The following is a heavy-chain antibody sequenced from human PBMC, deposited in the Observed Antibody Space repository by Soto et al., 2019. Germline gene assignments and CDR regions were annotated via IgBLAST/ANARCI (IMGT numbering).Heavy chain of an antibody. CDR3: ARVLGHGGYYYYYGMDV. V-gene: IGHV4-4*02. CDR1: GGSISISNW. CDR2: IYHSGST. Sequence: PSETLSFTCAVSGGSISISNWWSCVRQPPGKGLEWIGEIYHSGSTNYNPSLKSRVTISVDKSKNQFSLKLSSVTAADTAVYYCARVLGHGGYYYYYGMDVWGQGTTVTVSS. J-gene: IGHJ6*02. D-gene: IGHD3-16*01.